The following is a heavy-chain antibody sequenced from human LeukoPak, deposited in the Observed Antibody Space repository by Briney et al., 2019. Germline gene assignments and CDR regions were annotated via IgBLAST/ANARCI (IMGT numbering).Heavy chain of an antibody. CDR1: GFTFSSYG. J-gene: IGHJ4*02. CDR3: ARRTSSGYFIDY. D-gene: IGHD3-22*01. CDR2: ISGSGGST. V-gene: IGHV3-23*01. Sequence: GRSLRLSCAASGFTFSSYGMHWVRQAPGKGLEWVSAISGSGGSTYYADSVKGRFTISRDNSKNTLYLQMNSLRAEDTAVYYCARRTSSGYFIDYWGQGTLVTVSS.